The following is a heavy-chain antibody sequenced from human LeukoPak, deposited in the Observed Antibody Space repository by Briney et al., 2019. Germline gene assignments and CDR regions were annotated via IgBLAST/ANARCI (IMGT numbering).Heavy chain of an antibody. CDR1: GGTFSSYA. Sequence: ASVKVSCKASGGTFSSYAISWARQAPGQGLEWMGGFDPEDGETVYAQKFQGRVTMTEDTSTDTAYMELSSLRSEDTAMYYCARGNWYFDLWGPGTLVTVSS. CDR2: FDPEDGET. V-gene: IGHV1-24*01. J-gene: IGHJ2*01. CDR3: ARGNWYFDL.